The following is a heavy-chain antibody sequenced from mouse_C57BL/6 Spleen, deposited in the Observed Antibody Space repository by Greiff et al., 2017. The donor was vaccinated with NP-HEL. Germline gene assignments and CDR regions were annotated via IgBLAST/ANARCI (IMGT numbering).Heavy chain of an antibody. Sequence: QVQLQQSGAELVRPGASVTLSCKASGYTFTDYEMHWVKQTPVHGLEWIGAIDPETGGTAYNQKFKGKAILTADKSSSTAYMELRSLTSEDSAVYYCTRAGYYGNSWFAYWGQGTLVTVSA. J-gene: IGHJ3*01. V-gene: IGHV1-15*01. CDR3: TRAGYYGNSWFAY. CDR1: GYTFTDYE. CDR2: IDPETGGT. D-gene: IGHD2-1*01.